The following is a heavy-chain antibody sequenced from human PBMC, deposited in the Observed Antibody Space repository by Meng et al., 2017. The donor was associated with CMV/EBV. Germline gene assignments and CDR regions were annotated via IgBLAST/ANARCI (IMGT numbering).Heavy chain of an antibody. J-gene: IGHJ6*02. CDR1: GFTFSSYS. Sequence: ESLKISCAASGFTFSSYSMNWVRQPPGKGLEWIGEINHSGSTNYNPSLKSRVTISVDTSKNQFSLKLSSVTAADTAVYYCARRNGVPRVFWSYYGMDVWGQGTTVTVSS. V-gene: IGHV4-34*01. D-gene: IGHD3-3*01. CDR2: INHSGST. CDR3: ARRNGVPRVFWSYYGMDV.